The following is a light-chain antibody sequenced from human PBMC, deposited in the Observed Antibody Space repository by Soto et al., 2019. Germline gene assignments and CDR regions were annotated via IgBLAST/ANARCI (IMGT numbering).Light chain of an antibody. CDR2: DAS. CDR1: QDISNT. V-gene: IGKV1-13*02. Sequence: AIQLTQTPSSVSASVGDRVTITCRATQDISNTLAWYQHKPGRGPMLLIFDASTLESGVPSRFTGSGSGTHFTLTISSLQPKDFATYICQQCKSYPNTYGQGTRVEVK. J-gene: IGKJ5*01. CDR3: QQCKSYPNT.